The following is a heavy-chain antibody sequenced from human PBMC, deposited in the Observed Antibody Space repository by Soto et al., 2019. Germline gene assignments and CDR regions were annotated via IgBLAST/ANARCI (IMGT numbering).Heavy chain of an antibody. Sequence: SETLSLTCNVSGGSISSGSYYWGWIRQPPGKGLEWIGSIYYTGSTYYNPSLKSRVTISVDTSKNQFSLNLSSVTAADTAVYYCARPGGGWIYDWFDPWGRGTLVTVSS. CDR2: IYYTGST. J-gene: IGHJ5*02. CDR3: ARPGGGWIYDWFDP. D-gene: IGHD5-12*01. V-gene: IGHV4-39*01. CDR1: GGSISSGSYY.